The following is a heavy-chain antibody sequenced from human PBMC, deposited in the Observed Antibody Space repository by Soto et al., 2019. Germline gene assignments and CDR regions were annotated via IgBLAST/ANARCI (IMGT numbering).Heavy chain of an antibody. J-gene: IGHJ4*02. CDR3: ARVGTHGYCSTSSCSYDY. Sequence: PGGSLRLSCALSGFTFSNHWMHWVRQAPGKGLVWVSRIDKDGGSTIYADSVKGRFTISRDNAKNTLYLQMNSPRAEDTAVYYCARVGTHGYCSTSSCSYDYWGQGTLVTVSS. CDR2: IDKDGGST. V-gene: IGHV3-74*01. CDR1: GFTFSNHW. D-gene: IGHD2-2*01.